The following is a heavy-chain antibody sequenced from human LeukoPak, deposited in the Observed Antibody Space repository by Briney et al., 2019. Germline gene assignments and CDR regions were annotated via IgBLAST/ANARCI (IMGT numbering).Heavy chain of an antibody. CDR1: GDSVSSNSAA. CDR2: TYYRSKWYN. Sequence: SQTLSLTCDISGDSVSSNSAAWNWIRQSPSRGLEWLGRTYYRSKWYNDYAISVKSRMTINADTSKNQFSLQLNSVTPEDTAVYYCAKGRWALFDCWGQGNLVIVSS. V-gene: IGHV6-1*01. J-gene: IGHJ4*02. CDR3: AKGRWALFDC. D-gene: IGHD3-10*01.